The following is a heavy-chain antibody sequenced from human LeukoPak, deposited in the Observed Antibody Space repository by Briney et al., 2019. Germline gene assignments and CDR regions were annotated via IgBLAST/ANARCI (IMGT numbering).Heavy chain of an antibody. D-gene: IGHD1-1*01. J-gene: IGHJ5*02. CDR2: IDSGGTT. Sequence: GSLRLSCAVTGFPVSSNYMNWVRQAPGKGLEWVSIIDSGGTTYYANSVRGRFTISRDNAKNSLYLQMNSLRVEDTAVYYCARLRLEPPVNWFDPWGQGTLVTVSS. CDR3: ARLRLEPPVNWFDP. CDR1: GFPVSSNY. V-gene: IGHV3-66*01.